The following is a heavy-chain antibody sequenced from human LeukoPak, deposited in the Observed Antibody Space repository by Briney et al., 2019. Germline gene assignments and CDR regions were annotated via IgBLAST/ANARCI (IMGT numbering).Heavy chain of an antibody. J-gene: IGHJ6*03. CDR2: ISAYNGNT. CDR3: ARGPIIDIVIVPAADDYYYMDV. Sequence: ASVKVSCKASGYTFTSYGISWVRQAPGQGLEWMGWISAYNGNTKYPQKLQGRVTMTTDTSTSTAYMELRSLRSDDTAVYYCARGPIIDIVIVPAADDYYYMDVWGKGTTVTVSS. CDR1: GYTFTSYG. D-gene: IGHD2-2*01. V-gene: IGHV1-18*01.